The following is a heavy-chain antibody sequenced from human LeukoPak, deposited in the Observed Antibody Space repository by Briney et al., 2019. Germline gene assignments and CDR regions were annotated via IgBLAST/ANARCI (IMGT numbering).Heavy chain of an antibody. CDR2: ISYDGSNK. V-gene: IGHV3-30-3*01. D-gene: IGHD3-22*01. CDR3: ARDVYDSSGYYFDY. Sequence: GGSLILSCAASGFPFSSYAMHWVRPAPGKGLEWVAVISYDGSNKYYADSVKGRFTISRDNSKNTLYLQMNSLRAEDTAVYYCARDVYDSSGYYFDYWGQGTLVTVSS. CDR1: GFPFSSYA. J-gene: IGHJ4*02.